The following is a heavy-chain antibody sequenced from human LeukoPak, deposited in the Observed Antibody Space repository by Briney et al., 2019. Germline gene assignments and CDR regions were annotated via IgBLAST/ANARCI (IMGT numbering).Heavy chain of an antibody. Sequence: QAGGSLRLSCAASGFSFGTYAMTWVRQAPGKGLECVSTVSGSGGNTYYTDSVKGRFTISRDNSKNTLFLQMSSLRAEDTALYYCTKGGVVSAFGYWGQGVLVIVSS. CDR3: TKGGVVSAFGY. D-gene: IGHD3-22*01. J-gene: IGHJ4*02. CDR1: GFSFGTYA. V-gene: IGHV3-23*01. CDR2: VSGSGGNT.